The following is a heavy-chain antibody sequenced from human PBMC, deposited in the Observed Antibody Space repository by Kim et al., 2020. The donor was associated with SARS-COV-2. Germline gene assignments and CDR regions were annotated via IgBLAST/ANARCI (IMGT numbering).Heavy chain of an antibody. CDR1: SDSLSSDY. D-gene: IGHD3-16*02. CDR3: ASALGH. Sequence: SETLSLTCTVSSDSLSSDYWSWNRQPAGKGLEWIGRIYTSGRTNYNPSLQSRVTMSVDMSKNQFSLKLSSVTAAATAVYYCASALGHWGQGTLVTVSS. CDR2: IYTSGRT. V-gene: IGHV4-4*07. J-gene: IGHJ4*02.